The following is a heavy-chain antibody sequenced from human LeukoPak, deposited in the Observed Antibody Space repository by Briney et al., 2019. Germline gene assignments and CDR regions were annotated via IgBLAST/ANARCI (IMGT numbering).Heavy chain of an antibody. V-gene: IGHV4-34*01. CDR3: ARGRLYYYGSGNRSGGYWFDP. CDR2: INHSGST. J-gene: IGHJ5*02. CDR1: GGSFSSYY. Sequence: SETLSLTCAVYGGSFSSYYWSWIRQPPGKGLEWIGEINHSGSTNYNPSLKSRVTISVDTSKNQFSLELSSVTAADTAVYYCARGRLYYYGSGNRSGGYWFDPWGQGTLVTVSS. D-gene: IGHD3-10*01.